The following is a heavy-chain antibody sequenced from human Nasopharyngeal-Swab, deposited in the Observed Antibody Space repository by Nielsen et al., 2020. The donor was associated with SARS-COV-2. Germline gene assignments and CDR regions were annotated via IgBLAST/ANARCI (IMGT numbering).Heavy chain of an antibody. CDR1: GGSISSYY. CDR2: IYYSGST. CDR3: ARFTSVGDAFDI. D-gene: IGHD6-6*01. V-gene: IGHV4-59*01. Sequence: SETLSLTCTVSGGSISSYYWSWIRQPPGKGLEWIGYIYYSGSTNYNPSLKSRVTISVDTSKNQFPLKLSSVTASDTAVYYCARFTSVGDAFDIWGKGTMVTVSS. J-gene: IGHJ3*02.